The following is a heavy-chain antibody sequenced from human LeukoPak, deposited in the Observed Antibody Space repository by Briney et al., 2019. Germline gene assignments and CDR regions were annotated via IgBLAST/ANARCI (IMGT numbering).Heavy chain of an antibody. CDR1: GGSISSYY. CDR2: IYYSGVT. Sequence: KPSETLSLTCTVSGGSISSYYWYWFRQPPGKELEWIACIYYSGVTHYNPSLKSQVSISLDMSKNQFSLRLSSVTAADTAVYYCAREGIVRTYDQWGQGALVTVSS. CDR3: AREGIVRTYDQ. D-gene: IGHD2/OR15-2a*01. J-gene: IGHJ4*02. V-gene: IGHV4-59*12.